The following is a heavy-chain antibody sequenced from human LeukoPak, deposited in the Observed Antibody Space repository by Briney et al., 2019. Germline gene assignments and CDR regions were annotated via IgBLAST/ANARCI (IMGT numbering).Heavy chain of an antibody. CDR3: ATSSGWLFDY. CDR1: GGSISSGGYY. CDR2: IYYSGST. Sequence: SETLSLTCTVSGGSISSGGYYWSWVRQHPGKGLEWIGYIYYSGSTYYNPSLKSRVTISVDTSKNQFSLKLSSVTAADTAVYYCATSSGWLFDYWGQGTLVTVSS. V-gene: IGHV4-31*03. D-gene: IGHD6-19*01. J-gene: IGHJ4*02.